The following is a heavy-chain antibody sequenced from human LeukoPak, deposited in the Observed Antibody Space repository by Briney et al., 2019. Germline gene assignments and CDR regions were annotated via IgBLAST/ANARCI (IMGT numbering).Heavy chain of an antibody. CDR1: GFTVSSNY. V-gene: IGHV3-53*04. Sequence: GGSLRLSCAASGFTVSSNYMSCVRQAPGKGLEWVSVIYSGGSTYYADSVKGRFTISRHNSKNTLYLQMNSLRAEDTAVYYRARGVAARPGYFDYWGQGTLVTVSS. D-gene: IGHD6-6*01. J-gene: IGHJ4*02. CDR3: ARGVAARPGYFDY. CDR2: IYSGGST.